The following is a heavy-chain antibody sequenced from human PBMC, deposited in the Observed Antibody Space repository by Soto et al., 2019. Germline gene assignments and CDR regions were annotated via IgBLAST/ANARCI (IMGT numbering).Heavy chain of an antibody. D-gene: IGHD6-19*01. J-gene: IGHJ4*02. CDR3: ARIDSRGWYVDS. Sequence: QVRLQQWGAGLLKPSETLSLTCAVYGGSFSGHYWSWIRQPPGKALEWIGEITHTGETRYNPSLKSXXIISRDTSKNQFSLRLTSVTPADTAVYYSARIDSRGWYVDSWGQGTLLTVSS. V-gene: IGHV4-34*01. CDR2: ITHTGET. CDR1: GGSFSGHY.